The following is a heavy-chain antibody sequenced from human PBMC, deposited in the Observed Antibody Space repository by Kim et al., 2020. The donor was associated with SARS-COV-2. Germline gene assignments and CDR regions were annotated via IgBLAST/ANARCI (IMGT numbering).Heavy chain of an antibody. CDR2: VYSDGST. J-gene: IGHJ6*02. Sequence: WGSLRLSCAASGFTVSSNYMSWVRQAPGKGLEWVSVVYSDGSTYYADSVRGRFTISRDNSKNTVSLQMNSLRAEDTAVYYCAREQPTFWGQGTTVTVSS. V-gene: IGHV3-66*02. CDR3: AREQPTF. D-gene: IGHD6-13*01. CDR1: GFTVSSNY.